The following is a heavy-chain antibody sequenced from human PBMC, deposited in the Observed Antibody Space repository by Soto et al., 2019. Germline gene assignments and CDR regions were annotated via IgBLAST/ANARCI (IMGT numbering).Heavy chain of an antibody. CDR2: IHYSGST. V-gene: IGHV4-31*03. Sequence: TLSLTCTVSGGSISSGGYYWSWIRQHPGKGLEWIGYIHYSGSTYYNPSLKSRVTISVDTSKNQFSLKLSSVTAADTAVYYCARESAAAGNFDYWGQGTLVTVSS. J-gene: IGHJ4*02. D-gene: IGHD6-13*01. CDR3: ARESAAAGNFDY. CDR1: GGSISSGGYY.